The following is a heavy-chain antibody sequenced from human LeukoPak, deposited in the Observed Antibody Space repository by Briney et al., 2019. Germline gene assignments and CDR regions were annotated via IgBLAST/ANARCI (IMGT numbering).Heavy chain of an antibody. CDR2: ISSSSSYT. V-gene: IGHV3-11*06. Sequence: GGSLRLSCAASGFTFSDYYMSWIRQAPGKGLEWVSYISSSSSYTNYADSVKGRFTISRDNAKNSLYLQMNSLRAEDTAMYYCARDQHITMRHNWFDPWGQGTLVTVSS. CDR3: ARDQHITMRHNWFDP. J-gene: IGHJ5*02. CDR1: GFTFSDYY. D-gene: IGHD3-22*01.